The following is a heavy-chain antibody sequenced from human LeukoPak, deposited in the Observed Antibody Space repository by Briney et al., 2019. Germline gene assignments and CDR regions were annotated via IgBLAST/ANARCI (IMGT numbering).Heavy chain of an antibody. CDR1: GFSLSMYW. CDR2: IRSDGVEK. D-gene: IGHD5-12*01. Sequence: PGGSLRRYCTAAGFSLSMYWMSWVRQAPGKGLEWVANIRSDGVEKYHVDSVRGRFTISTDTAKNTLYLQMNSLRADDTAVYYCAREFTGYGNTDYWGQGTLVTVSS. J-gene: IGHJ4*02. CDR3: AREFTGYGNTDY. V-gene: IGHV3-7*03.